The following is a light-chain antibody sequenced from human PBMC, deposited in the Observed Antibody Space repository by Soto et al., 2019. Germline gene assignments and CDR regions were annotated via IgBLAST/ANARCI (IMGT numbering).Light chain of an antibody. Sequence: DIDITQSPSTLSGLVGDRVTITWPASQTISRCLPWYQQKPGEAPKXLXYKXSTLKSGVPSRLSGSGSGTEFTLTISSLQPDDFATYYCQHYNSYPEAVGQGTKVDIK. CDR2: KXS. V-gene: IGKV1-5*03. CDR1: QTISRC. CDR3: QHYNSYPEA. J-gene: IGKJ1*01.